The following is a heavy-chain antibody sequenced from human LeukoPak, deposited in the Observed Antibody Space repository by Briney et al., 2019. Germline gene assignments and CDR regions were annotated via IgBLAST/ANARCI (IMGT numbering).Heavy chain of an antibody. CDR2: ISYDGRNE. Sequence: GGSLRLSCAASGSSFSSYAMHWVRQAPGKGLEWVAVISYDGRNEYYADSVKGRFTISRDISKNTLYLQMNSLRPEDTAVYYCARGGDSWSGYSYGMDVWGQGTTVAVSS. D-gene: IGHD3-3*01. CDR1: GSSFSSYA. CDR3: ARGGDSWSGYSYGMDV. V-gene: IGHV3-30-3*01. J-gene: IGHJ6*02.